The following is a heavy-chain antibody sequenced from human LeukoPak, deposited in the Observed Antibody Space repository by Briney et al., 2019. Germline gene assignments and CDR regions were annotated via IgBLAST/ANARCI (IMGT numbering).Heavy chain of an antibody. CDR1: GFTFNRNA. Sequence: GGSLRLSCAASGFTFNRNAISWVRQAPGKGLEWVSTIGGSGDKTFYADSIKGRFTISRDNSKNMVHLQMNSLTGEDTALYYCVRRGDASSGWGDHDFWGQGALVTVSS. CDR2: IGGSGDKT. D-gene: IGHD6-19*01. CDR3: VRRGDASSGWGDHDF. V-gene: IGHV3-23*01. J-gene: IGHJ4*02.